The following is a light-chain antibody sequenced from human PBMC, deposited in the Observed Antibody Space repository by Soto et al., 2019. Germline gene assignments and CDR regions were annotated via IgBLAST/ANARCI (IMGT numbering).Light chain of an antibody. Sequence: QSALTQPASVSGSPGQSITISCTGTSSDVGAYKYVSWYQQLPGKAPKLMIYDVSSRPSGVSNRFSGSKSGNTASLIISGLQAEDEADYYCISYTSSDTYVFGTGTKVTVL. CDR3: ISYTSSDTYV. CDR1: SSDVGAYKY. CDR2: DVS. V-gene: IGLV2-14*01. J-gene: IGLJ1*01.